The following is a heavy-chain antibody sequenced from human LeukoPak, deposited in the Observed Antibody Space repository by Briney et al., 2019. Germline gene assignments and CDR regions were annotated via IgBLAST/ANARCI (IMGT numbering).Heavy chain of an antibody. CDR1: RYTFTGYY. D-gene: IGHD2-8*01. V-gene: IGHV1-2*02. CDR3: AREPRNIVLMVYARERWFDP. J-gene: IGHJ5*02. Sequence: ASVKVSCKASRYTFTGYYMHWVRQAPGQGLEWMGWINPNSGGTNYAQKFQGRVTMTRDTSISTAYMELSRLRSDDTAVYYCAREPRNIVLMVYARERWFDPWGRGTLVTVSS. CDR2: INPNSGGT.